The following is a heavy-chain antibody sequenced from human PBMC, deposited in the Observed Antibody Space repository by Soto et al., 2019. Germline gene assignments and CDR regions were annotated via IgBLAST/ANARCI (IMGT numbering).Heavy chain of an antibody. D-gene: IGHD3-3*01. Sequence: QVQLVESGGGVVQPGRSLRLSCAASGFTFSSYGMHWVRQAPGKRLEWVAVIWYDGSNKYYADSVKGRFTISRDNSKNTLYLQMNSLRAEDTAVYYCARDGVINYDFWSGYFPNSDFDYWGQGTLVTVSS. CDR2: IWYDGSNK. CDR3: ARDGVINYDFWSGYFPNSDFDY. J-gene: IGHJ4*02. V-gene: IGHV3-33*01. CDR1: GFTFSSYG.